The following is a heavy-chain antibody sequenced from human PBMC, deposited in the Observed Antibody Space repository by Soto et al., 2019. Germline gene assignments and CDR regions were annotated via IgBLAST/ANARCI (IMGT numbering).Heavy chain of an antibody. CDR3: ARDERQWLVDAFDI. V-gene: IGHV4-34*01. J-gene: IGHJ3*02. CDR1: GGSFSGYY. Sequence: ASETLSLTCAVYGGSFSGYYWSWIRQPPGKGLEWIGEINHSGSTNYNPSLKSRVTISVDTSKNQFSLKLSSVTAADTAVYYCARDERQWLVDAFDIWGQGTMVTVSS. D-gene: IGHD6-19*01. CDR2: INHSGST.